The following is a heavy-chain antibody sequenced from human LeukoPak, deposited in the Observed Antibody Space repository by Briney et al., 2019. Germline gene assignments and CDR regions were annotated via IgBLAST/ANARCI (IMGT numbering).Heavy chain of an antibody. V-gene: IGHV3-33*01. J-gene: IGHJ6*02. D-gene: IGHD1-14*01. CDR1: GFTFSSYG. CDR2: IWYDGSNK. CDR3: ARPRNHGTYYYYGMDV. Sequence: GGSLRLSCAASGFTFSSYGMHWVRQASGKGLEWVAVIWYDGSNKYYADSVKGRVTISRDNSKNTLYLQMNSLRAEDTAVYYCARPRNHGTYYYYGMDVWGQGTTVTVSS.